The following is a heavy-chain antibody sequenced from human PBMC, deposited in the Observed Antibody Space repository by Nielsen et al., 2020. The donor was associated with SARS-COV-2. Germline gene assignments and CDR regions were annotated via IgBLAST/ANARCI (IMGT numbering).Heavy chain of an antibody. Sequence: SGTLSLTCTVSGGSISSGGYYWSWIRQHPGKGLEWIGYIYYSGSTYYNPSLKSRVTISVDTSKNQFSLKLSSVTAADTAVYYCAREITIFGVVTHHDAFDIWGQGTMVTVSS. V-gene: IGHV4-31*03. CDR1: GGSISSGGYY. J-gene: IGHJ3*02. CDR3: AREITIFGVVTHHDAFDI. CDR2: IYYSGST. D-gene: IGHD3-3*01.